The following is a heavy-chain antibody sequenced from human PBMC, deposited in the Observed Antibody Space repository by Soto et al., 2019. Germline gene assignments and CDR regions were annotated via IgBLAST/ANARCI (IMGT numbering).Heavy chain of an antibody. J-gene: IGHJ6*02. CDR1: GYSLITYW. Sequence: GESLKISCKGSGYSLITYWIGWVRQMPGKGLEWMGTIYPGDSDTRYSPSFRGQVTISADESTSTAYMELSSLRSEDTAVYYCARDWSDGLEWLPHYGMDVWGQGTTVTVSS. CDR3: ARDWSDGLEWLPHYGMDV. CDR2: IYPGDSDT. V-gene: IGHV5-51*01. D-gene: IGHD3-3*01.